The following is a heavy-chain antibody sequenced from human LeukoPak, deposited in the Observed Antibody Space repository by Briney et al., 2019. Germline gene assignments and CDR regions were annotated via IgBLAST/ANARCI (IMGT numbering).Heavy chain of an antibody. CDR2: IISSSSYI. D-gene: IGHD1-7*01. J-gene: IGHJ4*02. CDR3: ARVANNWNYAPLDD. V-gene: IGHV3-21*01. Sequence: GGSLRLSCAASGFTFSSYSMNWVRQAAGKGLEWVSSIISSSSYIYYADSVKGRFTISRDNAKNSLYLQMNSLRAEDTAVYYCARVANNWNYAPLDDWGQGTMVTVSS. CDR1: GFTFSSYS.